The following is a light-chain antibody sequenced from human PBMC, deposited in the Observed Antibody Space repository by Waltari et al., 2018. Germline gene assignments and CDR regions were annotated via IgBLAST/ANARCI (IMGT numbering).Light chain of an antibody. V-gene: IGKV2-28*01. CDR2: LGS. CDR1: QSLLHSNGYNY. CDR3: MQALHTPPA. Sequence: DTVMTQSPLSLTVTPGEPASISCRSSQSLLHSNGYNYLDWYLQKPGQPPQLLIYLGSDRASGVPDRFSGSGSGTDFTLKISSVEAEDIGFYYCMQALHTPPAFGQGTRVEI. J-gene: IGKJ1*01.